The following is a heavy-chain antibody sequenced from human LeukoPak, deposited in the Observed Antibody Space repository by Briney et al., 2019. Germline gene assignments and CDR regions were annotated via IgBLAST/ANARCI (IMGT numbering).Heavy chain of an antibody. CDR2: NNHNSGGT. V-gene: IGHV1-2*02. Sequence: ASVKVSCKASGYTFTGYYMHWVRQAPGRRLECMGWNNHNSGGTNYEQKFKGRLTMTRDTSISTAYMELSRLRSDDTAVYYCARIAVSVYPGVDFDYWGQGTLVTVSS. CDR1: GYTFTGYY. D-gene: IGHD5/OR15-5a*01. CDR3: ARIAVSVYPGVDFDY. J-gene: IGHJ4*02.